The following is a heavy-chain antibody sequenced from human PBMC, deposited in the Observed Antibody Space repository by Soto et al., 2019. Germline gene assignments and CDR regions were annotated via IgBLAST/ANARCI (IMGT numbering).Heavy chain of an antibody. CDR1: GFTFSSYS. Sequence: PGGSLRLSCAASGFTFSSYSMNWVRQAPGKGLEWVSSISSSSSYIYYADSVKGRFTISRDNAKNSLYLQMNSLRAEDTAVYYCARDPRRYYGSGTPPDYWGQGTLSPSPQ. CDR2: ISSSSSYI. CDR3: ARDPRRYYGSGTPPDY. V-gene: IGHV3-21*01. D-gene: IGHD3-10*01. J-gene: IGHJ4*02.